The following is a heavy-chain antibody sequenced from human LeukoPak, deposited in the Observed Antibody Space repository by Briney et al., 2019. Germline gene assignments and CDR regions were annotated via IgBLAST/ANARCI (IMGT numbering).Heavy chain of an antibody. D-gene: IGHD3-10*01. CDR1: GFTVSSNY. V-gene: IGHV3-66*01. CDR3: ARDAGYYYYGMDV. CDR2: IYSGGST. Sequence: PGGSLRLSCAASGFTVSSNYMSWVRQAPGKGPEWVSVIYSGGSTYYADSVKGRFTISRDNSKNTLYLQMNSLRAEDTAVYYCARDAGYYYYGMDVWGQGTTVTVSS. J-gene: IGHJ6*02.